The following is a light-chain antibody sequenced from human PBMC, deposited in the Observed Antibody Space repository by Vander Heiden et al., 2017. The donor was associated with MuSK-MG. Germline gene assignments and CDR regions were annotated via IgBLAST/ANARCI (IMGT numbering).Light chain of an antibody. J-gene: IGLJ2*01. CDR1: KLGDKY. V-gene: IGLV3-1*01. CDR2: QDS. CDR3: QAWDSSSRV. Sequence: SYELTHPPSASVSPGQTASITCSGDKLGDKYACWYQQKPGQSPGLVIYQDSKRPSGIPERFSGSNSGNTATLTISGTQAMDEADYYCQAWDSSSRVFGGGTKLTVL.